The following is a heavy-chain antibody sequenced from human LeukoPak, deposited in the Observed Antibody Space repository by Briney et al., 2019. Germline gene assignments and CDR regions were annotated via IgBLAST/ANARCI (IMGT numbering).Heavy chain of an antibody. CDR1: GDSISSDNYY. J-gene: IGHJ3*02. CDR2: IHYSGNT. D-gene: IGHD6-13*01. CDR3: ARVNFSWSSMAFDI. V-gene: IGHV4-30-4*01. Sequence: SETLSLTCTVSGDSISSDNYYWSWIRQPPGKGLECIGYIHYSGNTYYNPSLKSRVSISVDTSKNQFSLKVNSVTAADTAMYFCARVNFSWSSMAFDIWGQGTMVTVSS.